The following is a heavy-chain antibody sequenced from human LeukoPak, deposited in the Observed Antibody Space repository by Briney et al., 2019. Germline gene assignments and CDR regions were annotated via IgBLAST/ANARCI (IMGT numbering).Heavy chain of an antibody. Sequence: SETLSLTCTVSGGSISSYYWSWIRQPPGEGLEWIGYIYYSGSTNYNPSLKSRVTISVDTSKNQFSLKLSSVTAADTAVYYCARETSQKGAHYMDVWGKGTTVTISS. J-gene: IGHJ6*03. CDR2: IYYSGST. CDR1: GGSISSYY. CDR3: ARETSQKGAHYMDV. V-gene: IGHV4-59*01. D-gene: IGHD3-16*01.